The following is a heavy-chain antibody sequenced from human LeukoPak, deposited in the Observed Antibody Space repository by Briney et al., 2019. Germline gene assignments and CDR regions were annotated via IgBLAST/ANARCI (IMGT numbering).Heavy chain of an antibody. J-gene: IGHJ3*02. D-gene: IGHD2-21*01. CDR2: IKQDGSEN. CDR3: ARDIEYCGGDCYSSGAFDI. CDR1: GFTFSSYW. V-gene: IGHV3-7*01. Sequence: GGSLRLSCAASGFTFSSYWMSWVRQAPGKGLEWVANIKQDGSENYYVDSVKGRFTISRDGAKNSLYLQMNSLRAEDTAVYYCARDIEYCGGDCYSSGAFDIWGQGTMVTVSS.